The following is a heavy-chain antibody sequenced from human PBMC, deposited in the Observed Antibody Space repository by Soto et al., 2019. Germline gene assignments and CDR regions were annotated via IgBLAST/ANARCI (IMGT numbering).Heavy chain of an antibody. CDR2: VTYNGDNT. D-gene: IGHD5-18*01. V-gene: IGHV3-23*01. CDR3: ARYIRGPTVFYFDF. CDR1: GFIFNSYA. J-gene: IGHJ4*02. Sequence: GGSLRLSCAASGFIFNSYAMTWVRQAPGKGLEWVSVVTYNGDNTYYADSVKGRFTVSRDNSKDTVDLQMNSLRAEDTAVYYCARYIRGPTVFYFDFWGPGVLATVSS.